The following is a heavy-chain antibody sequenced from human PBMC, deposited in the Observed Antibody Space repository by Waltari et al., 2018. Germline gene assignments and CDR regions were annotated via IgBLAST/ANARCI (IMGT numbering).Heavy chain of an antibody. V-gene: IGHV1-2*02. Sequence: QVQLVQSGTEVKKPGASVQVSCKASGYTFTDNYIHWVRQAPGQGLEWMGWINPTSGDTIDVMKSQGRVTMTRHTSSSTAYIELSRLRSDHTAVYYCARYPDASTHGMDVWRQGTTVTVSS. CDR3: ARYPDASTHGMDV. D-gene: IGHD2-2*01. J-gene: IGHJ6*02. CDR2: INPTSGDT. CDR1: GYTFTDNY.